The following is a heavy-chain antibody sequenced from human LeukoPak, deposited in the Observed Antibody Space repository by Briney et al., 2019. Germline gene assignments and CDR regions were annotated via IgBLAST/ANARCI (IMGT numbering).Heavy chain of an antibody. D-gene: IGHD1-26*01. CDR1: GGTSSSYT. J-gene: IGHJ4*02. CDR3: ARVGPGIVGATNY. V-gene: IGHV1-69*02. CDR2: IIPILGIA. Sequence: EASVKVSCKASGGTSSSYTISWVRQAPGQGLEWMGRIIPILGIANYAQKFQGRVTITADKYTSTAYMELSSLRSEDTAVYYCARVGPGIVGATNYWGQGTLVTVSS.